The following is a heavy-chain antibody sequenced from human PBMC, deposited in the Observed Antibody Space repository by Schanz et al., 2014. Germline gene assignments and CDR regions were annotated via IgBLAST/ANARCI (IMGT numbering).Heavy chain of an antibody. J-gene: IGHJ4*02. CDR1: GFTVSNNY. Sequence: EVQLVESGGGLVQPGGSLRLSCAASGFTVSNNYMSWVRQAPGKGLECVSIIYSDGSTYYVDSVKGRFIISRDNSKNTVHTQMTSLRPEDSAVYYCARGARQYSGSYSPSDYWGQGTLVTVSS. CDR3: ARGARQYSGSYSPSDY. V-gene: IGHV3-66*01. CDR2: IYSDGST. D-gene: IGHD1-26*01.